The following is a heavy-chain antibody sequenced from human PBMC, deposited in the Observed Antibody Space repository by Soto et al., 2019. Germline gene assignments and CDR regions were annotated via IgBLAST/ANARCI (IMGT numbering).Heavy chain of an antibody. V-gene: IGHV1-18*01. Sequence: ASVKVSCKASGYTFTSYGISWVRQAPGQGLEWMGWISAYNGNTNYAQKLQGRVTMTTDTSTSTAYMELRSLRSDDTAVYYCAKSTQDPYYYDSSGSEVNFDYWGQGTLVTVSS. CDR1: GYTFTSYG. D-gene: IGHD3-22*01. CDR3: AKSTQDPYYYDSSGSEVNFDY. J-gene: IGHJ4*02. CDR2: ISAYNGNT.